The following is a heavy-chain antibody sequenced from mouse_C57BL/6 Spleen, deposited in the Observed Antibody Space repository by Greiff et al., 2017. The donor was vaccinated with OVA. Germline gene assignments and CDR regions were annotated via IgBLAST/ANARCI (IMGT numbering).Heavy chain of an antibody. Sequence: EVQVVESGGGLVQPGGSLSLSCAASGFTFTDYYMSWVRQPPGKALEWLGFIRNKANGYTTEYSASVKGRFTISRDNSQSILYLQMNALRAEDSATYYCARSIYYYGSSYWYFDVWGTGTTVTVSS. CDR3: ARSIYYYGSSYWYFDV. D-gene: IGHD1-1*01. V-gene: IGHV7-3*01. J-gene: IGHJ1*03. CDR2: IRNKANGYTT. CDR1: GFTFTDYY.